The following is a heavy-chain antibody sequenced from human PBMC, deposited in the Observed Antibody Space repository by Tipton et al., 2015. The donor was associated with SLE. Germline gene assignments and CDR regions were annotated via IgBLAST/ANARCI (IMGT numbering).Heavy chain of an antibody. J-gene: IGHJ4*02. Sequence: TLSLTCTVSGGSISSYYWSWIRQPPGKGLEWIASIYYSGTTYYNPSLKSRVTISADMSKNQFSLRVTSLTAADTAVYYCARYTGSFDYWGQGTLVTVSS. V-gene: IGHV4-59*04. D-gene: IGHD2-2*02. CDR2: IYYSGTT. CDR1: GGSISSYY. CDR3: ARYTGSFDY.